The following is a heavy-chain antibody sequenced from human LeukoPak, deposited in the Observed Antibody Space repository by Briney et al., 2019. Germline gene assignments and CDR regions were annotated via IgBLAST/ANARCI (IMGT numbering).Heavy chain of an antibody. J-gene: IGHJ4*02. D-gene: IGHD3-22*01. Sequence: GGSLRLSCAASGFTFSSYAMSWVRQAPGNGLEWVSAISGSGGSTYYADSVKGRFTISRDNSKNTLYLQMNSLRAEDTAVYYCAKAVYDSSGYYYLSRAHYFDYWGQGTLVTVSS. V-gene: IGHV3-23*01. CDR1: GFTFSSYA. CDR3: AKAVYDSSGYYYLSRAHYFDY. CDR2: ISGSGGST.